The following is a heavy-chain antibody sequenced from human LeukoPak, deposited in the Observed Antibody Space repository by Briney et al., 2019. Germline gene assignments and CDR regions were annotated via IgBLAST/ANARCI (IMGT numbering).Heavy chain of an antibody. CDR2: INQDESQK. CDR3: AGDRATSYFDY. J-gene: IGHJ4*02. Sequence: GGSLRLSCAASGFTFSNNWMTWVRQAPGKGLEWVANINQDESQKYYVDSVKGRFTISRDNAKNSLYLNMNSLRAEDTAVYYCAGDRATSYFDYWGQGALVTISS. V-gene: IGHV3-7*01. CDR1: GFTFSNNW. D-gene: IGHD1-26*01.